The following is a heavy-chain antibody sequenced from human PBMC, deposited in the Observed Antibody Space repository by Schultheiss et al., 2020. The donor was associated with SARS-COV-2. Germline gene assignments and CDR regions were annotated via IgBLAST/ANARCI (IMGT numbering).Heavy chain of an antibody. Sequence: GGSLRLSCAASGFTVSSNYMSWIRQAPGKGLEWVSYISSSGSTIYYADSVKGRFTISRDNAKNSLYLQMNSLRAEDTAVYYCARPLGYSSGWPWGQGTLVTVSS. CDR3: ARPLGYSSGWP. V-gene: IGHV3-11*04. D-gene: IGHD6-19*01. CDR1: GFTVSSNY. CDR2: ISSSGSTI. J-gene: IGHJ5*02.